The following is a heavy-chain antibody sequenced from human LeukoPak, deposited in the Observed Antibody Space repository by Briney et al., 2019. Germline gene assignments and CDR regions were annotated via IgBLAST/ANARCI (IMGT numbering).Heavy chain of an antibody. J-gene: IGHJ4*02. CDR1: GGSFSGYY. CDR2: INHSGST. CDR3: ASGPHCSSTSCYTGNFDY. D-gene: IGHD2-2*02. V-gene: IGHV4-34*01. Sequence: SETLSLTCAVYGGSFSGYYWSWIRQPPGKGLEWIGEINHSGSTNYNPSLKSRVTISVDTSKNQFSLKLSSVTAADTAVYYCASGPHCSSTSCYTGNFDYWGQGTLVTVSS.